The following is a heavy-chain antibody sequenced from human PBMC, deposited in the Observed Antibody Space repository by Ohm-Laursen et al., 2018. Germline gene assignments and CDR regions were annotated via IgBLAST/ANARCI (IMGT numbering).Heavy chain of an antibody. J-gene: IGHJ4*02. CDR1: GFTFSTYS. CDR3: ARVGGWTLSG. D-gene: IGHD6-19*01. V-gene: IGHV3-21*01. Sequence: SLRLSCAASGFTFSTYSMNWVRQAPGKGLEWVSSISGSSSYIYYADSVKGRFTISRDNAKNSLYLQMNSLRAEDTAVYYCARVGGWTLSGWGQGTLVTVSS. CDR2: ISGSSSYI.